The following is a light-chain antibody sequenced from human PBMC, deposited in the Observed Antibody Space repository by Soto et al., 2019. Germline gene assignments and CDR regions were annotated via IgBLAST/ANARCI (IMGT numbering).Light chain of an antibody. Sequence: EIVLTQSPGTLSLSPGERATLSCRASQSVSNNYLAWYQQKPGQAPRLLIYGASNRATGIPDRFSGSESGTDFTLTISRLEPEDFAVYYCQQYVSSPRTFGQGTKVDI. CDR3: QQYVSSPRT. CDR2: GAS. V-gene: IGKV3-20*01. CDR1: QSVSNNY. J-gene: IGKJ1*01.